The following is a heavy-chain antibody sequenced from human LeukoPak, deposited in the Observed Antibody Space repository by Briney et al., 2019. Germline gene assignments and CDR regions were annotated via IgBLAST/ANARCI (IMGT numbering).Heavy chain of an antibody. CDR1: GDSISSSAYY. CDR2: IYSSGST. V-gene: IGHV4-39*07. D-gene: IGHD3-10*01. CDR3: ARVTSYLAFDI. J-gene: IGHJ3*02. Sequence: PSETLSLTCIVSGDSISSSAYYWGWIRQPPGKGLEWIGQIYSSGSTYYNPSLESRVTISVEKSKNRFSLNLSSVTAADTAVYYCARVTSYLAFDIFGQGTIVTVSS.